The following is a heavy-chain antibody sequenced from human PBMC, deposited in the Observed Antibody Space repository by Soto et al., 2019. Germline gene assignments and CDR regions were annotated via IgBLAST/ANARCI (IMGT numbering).Heavy chain of an antibody. CDR2: INSDGSST. CDR1: GFTFSSYW. CDR3: ARAVFRPDFWSGYFFLQDYGMDV. Sequence: EVQLVESGGGLVQPGGSLRLSCAASGFTFSSYWMHWVRQAPGKGLVWVSRINSDGSSTSYADSVKGRFTISRDNAKNTLYLQMNSLRAEDTAVYYCARAVFRPDFWSGYFFLQDYGMDVWGQGTTVTVSS. J-gene: IGHJ6*02. D-gene: IGHD3-3*01. V-gene: IGHV3-74*01.